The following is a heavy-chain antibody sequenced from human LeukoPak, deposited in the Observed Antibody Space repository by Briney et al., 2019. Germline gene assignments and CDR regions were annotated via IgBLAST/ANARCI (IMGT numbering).Heavy chain of an antibody. CDR3: ARGRTRIAVAGTDAFDI. D-gene: IGHD6-19*01. V-gene: IGHV1-69*06. Sequence: ASVKVSCKASGGTFSSYAISWVRQAPGQGLEWMGGIIPIFGTANYAQKFQGRATITADKSTSTAYMELSSLRSEDTAVYYCARGRTRIAVAGTDAFDIWGQGTMVTVSS. CDR2: IIPIFGTA. J-gene: IGHJ3*02. CDR1: GGTFSSYA.